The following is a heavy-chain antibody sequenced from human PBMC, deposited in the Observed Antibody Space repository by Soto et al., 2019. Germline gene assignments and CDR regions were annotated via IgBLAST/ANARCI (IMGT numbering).Heavy chain of an antibody. CDR2: IYHSGST. D-gene: IGHD1-26*01. CDR3: ARVSGSYYYGMDV. Sequence: QVQLQESGPGLVKPSGTLSLTCAVSGGSISSSNWWSWVRQPPGKGLEWIGEIYHSGSTNYNPSLKSRLTISVDKSKNQFSLKMSSVTAADTAVYCSARVSGSYYYGMDVWGQGTTVTVSS. CDR1: GGSISSSNW. J-gene: IGHJ6*02. V-gene: IGHV4-4*01.